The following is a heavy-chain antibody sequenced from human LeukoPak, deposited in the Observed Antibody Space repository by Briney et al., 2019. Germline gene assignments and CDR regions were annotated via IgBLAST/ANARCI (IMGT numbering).Heavy chain of an antibody. Sequence: GGSLRLSCAASGFSFRTYAMHWVRQAPGKGLEWVAIISYDGSTKYYSDSVKGRFTISRDNSKNTLYLQMNSLRAEDTAVYYCARDGAGNVMGNWFDPWGQGTLVTVSS. D-gene: IGHD6-13*01. CDR3: ARDGAGNVMGNWFDP. V-gene: IGHV3-30*04. J-gene: IGHJ5*02. CDR2: ISYDGSTK. CDR1: GFSFRTYA.